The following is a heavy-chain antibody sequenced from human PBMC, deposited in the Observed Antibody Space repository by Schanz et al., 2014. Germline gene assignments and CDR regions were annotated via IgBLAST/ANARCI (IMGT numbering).Heavy chain of an antibody. CDR1: GFAFSAYS. J-gene: IGHJ4*02. D-gene: IGHD3-3*01. CDR3: AKDLSFWSGCFDS. Sequence: EVQLVESGGGLVKPGGSLRLSCAASGFAFSAYSMNWVRQAPWKGLEWVSSISSSGSYIYFPDSVKGRFTISRDNAKNSLYLEMSNLRPEDTALYYCAKDLSFWSGCFDSWGRGTLVTVSS. V-gene: IGHV3-21*04. CDR2: ISSSGSYI.